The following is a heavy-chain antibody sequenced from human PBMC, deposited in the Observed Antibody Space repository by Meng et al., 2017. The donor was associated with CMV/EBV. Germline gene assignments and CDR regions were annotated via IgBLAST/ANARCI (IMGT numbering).Heavy chain of an antibody. CDR3: ARDLRGSSRPIYYDMDV. D-gene: IGHD2-2*01. CDR2: INPNSGGT. Sequence: ASVKVSCKASGYTFTGYYMHWVRQAPGQGLEWMGWINPNSGGTNYAQKFQGRVTMTRDTSISTAYMELSRLGSDDTAVYYCARDLRGSSRPIYYDMDVWGQGTTVTVSS. V-gene: IGHV1-2*02. J-gene: IGHJ6*02. CDR1: GYTFTGYY.